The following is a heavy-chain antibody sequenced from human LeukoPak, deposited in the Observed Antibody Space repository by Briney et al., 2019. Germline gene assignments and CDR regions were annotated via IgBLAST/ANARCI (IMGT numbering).Heavy chain of an antibody. J-gene: IGHJ6*02. D-gene: IGHD2-15*01. V-gene: IGHV3-23*01. CDR3: AKAEYCSGGSCYWEPIYYYYGMDV. Sequence: PGGSLRLSCAASGFTFSSSWMSWVRQAPGKGLEWVSAISGSGGSTYYADSVKGRFTISRDNSKNTLYLQMNSLRAEDTAVYYCAKAEYCSGGSCYWEPIYYYYGMDVWGQGTTVTVSS. CDR1: GFTFSSSW. CDR2: ISGSGGST.